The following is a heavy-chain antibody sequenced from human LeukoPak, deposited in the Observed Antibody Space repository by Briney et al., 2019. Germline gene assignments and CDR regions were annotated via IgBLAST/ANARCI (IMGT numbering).Heavy chain of an antibody. CDR3: AYRNNFEY. CDR1: GFTFSSYE. V-gene: IGHV3-48*03. Sequence: GGSLRLSCAASGFTFSSYEMNWVRQAPGKGLEWVSYISSSGTTIYYADSVKGRFTISRDNAKNSLYLQMNSLRAEDMAVYYCAYRNNFEYWGQGTLVTVSS. J-gene: IGHJ4*02. D-gene: IGHD1-26*01. CDR2: ISSSGTTI.